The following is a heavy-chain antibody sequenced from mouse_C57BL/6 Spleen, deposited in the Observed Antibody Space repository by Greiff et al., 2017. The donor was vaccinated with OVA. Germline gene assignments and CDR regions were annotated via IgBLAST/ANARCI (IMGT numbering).Heavy chain of an antibody. D-gene: IGHD3-2*02. CDR2: ISSGGSYT. Sequence: VQLKQSGGDLVKPGGSLKLSCAASGFTFSSYGMSWVRQTPDKRLEWVATISSGGSYTYYPDSVKGRFTISRDNAKNTLYLQMSSLKSEDTAMYYCARQETAQAPFAYWGQGTLVTVSA. CDR1: GFTFSSYG. J-gene: IGHJ3*01. V-gene: IGHV5-6*01. CDR3: ARQETAQAPFAY.